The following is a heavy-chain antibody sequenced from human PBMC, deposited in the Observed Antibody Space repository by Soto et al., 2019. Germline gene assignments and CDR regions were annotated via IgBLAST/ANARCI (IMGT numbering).Heavy chain of an antibody. CDR3: ARRARGANFEF. J-gene: IGHJ4*02. D-gene: IGHD3-16*01. Sequence: QLQLQESGPGLVKPSETLSLTCTVSGAFITSNSYYWGWIRQSPGKGLEWIGNIYFSGTTYYNPSLERRSTITVDTPKMKFSLRLSSVTADKTAVYYCARRARGANFEFRGQGTLVTVSS. V-gene: IGHV4-39*01. CDR2: IYFSGTT. CDR1: GAFITSNSYY.